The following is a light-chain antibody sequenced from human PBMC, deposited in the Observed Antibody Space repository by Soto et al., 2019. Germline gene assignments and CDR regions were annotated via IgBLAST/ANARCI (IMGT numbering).Light chain of an antibody. CDR2: DAS. J-gene: IGKJ1*01. Sequence: EIVLTQSPGPLSLSPVERGTLSCRPSQSVSSGYLAWYQQKPGQAPRLLIYDASSRATGIPDRFSGSGSGTDFTLTISRLEPEDFAVYYCQQYGGSPRPYGQGTKVDIK. V-gene: IGKV3-20*01. CDR3: QQYGGSPRP. CDR1: QSVSSGY.